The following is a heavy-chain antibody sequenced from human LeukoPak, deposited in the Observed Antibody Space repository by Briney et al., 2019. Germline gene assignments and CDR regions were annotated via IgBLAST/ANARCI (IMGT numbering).Heavy chain of an antibody. CDR2: ISSSSYT. D-gene: IGHD2-15*01. V-gene: IGHV3-11*06. J-gene: IGHJ6*02. CDR1: RFTFSDYY. Sequence: GGSLRLSCAASRFTFSDYYMSWIRQAPGKGLEWLSYISSSSYTNYADSVKGRFTISRDNAKNSLYLQMNSLRAEDTAVYYCARDGYHYYGMDVWGQGTTVTVSS. CDR3: ARDGYHYYGMDV.